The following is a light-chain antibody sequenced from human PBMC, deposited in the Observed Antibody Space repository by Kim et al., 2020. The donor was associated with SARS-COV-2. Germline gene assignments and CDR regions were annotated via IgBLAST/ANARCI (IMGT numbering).Light chain of an antibody. CDR2: GAS. CDR3: QQYGSSPGYT. J-gene: IGKJ2*01. CDR1: QSVSSSY. V-gene: IGKV3-20*01. Sequence: SPGERATLSGRASQSVSSSYLAWYQQKPGQAPRLLIYGASSRATGNPDRFSGSGSGTDFTLTISRLEPEDFAVYYCQQYGSSPGYTFGQGTKLEI.